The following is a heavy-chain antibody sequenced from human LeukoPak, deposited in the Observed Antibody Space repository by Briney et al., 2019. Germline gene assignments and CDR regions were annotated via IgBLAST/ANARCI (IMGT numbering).Heavy chain of an antibody. CDR3: ARATDDEFYLYYGMDV. V-gene: IGHV4-34*01. J-gene: IGHJ6*02. CDR2: ISQSGST. CDR1: GGSFSGYY. D-gene: IGHD3-16*01. Sequence: SEILSLTCAVYGGSFSGYYWNWIRQPPGRGLEWIGEISQSGSTNYNPSLKSRITMSVDTSKNQFSLQLRSMTAADTAVYFCARATDDEFYLYYGMDVWGQGTTVTVSS.